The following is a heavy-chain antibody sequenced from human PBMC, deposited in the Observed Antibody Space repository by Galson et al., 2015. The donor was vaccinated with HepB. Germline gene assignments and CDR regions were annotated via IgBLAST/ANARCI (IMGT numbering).Heavy chain of an antibody. D-gene: IGHD1-26*01. CDR3: ARSSGGYFDS. V-gene: IGHV3-7*01. J-gene: IGHJ4*02. Sequence: SLRLSCAGSGFNSSIFWMSWVRQAPGKGLEWVANIKQDGREKYYVGPVKGRFTISRDNAGNSLYLQMNSLRGEDTALYYCARSSGGYFDSWGQGILVTLSS. CDR1: GFNSSIFW. CDR2: IKQDGREK.